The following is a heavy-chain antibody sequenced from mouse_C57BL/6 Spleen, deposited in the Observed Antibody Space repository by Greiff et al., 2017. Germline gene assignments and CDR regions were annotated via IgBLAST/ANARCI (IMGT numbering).Heavy chain of an antibody. Sequence: QVQLQQPGAELVMPGASVKLSCKASGYTFTSYWMHWVKQRPGQGLEWIGEIDPSDSYTNYNQKFKGKSTLTVDKSSSTAYMQLSSLTSEDSAVYYCARSGYMVTPYYFDYWGQGTTLTVSS. CDR1: GYTFTSYW. V-gene: IGHV1-69*01. J-gene: IGHJ2*01. CDR3: ARSGYMVTPYYFDY. D-gene: IGHD2-2*01. CDR2: IDPSDSYT.